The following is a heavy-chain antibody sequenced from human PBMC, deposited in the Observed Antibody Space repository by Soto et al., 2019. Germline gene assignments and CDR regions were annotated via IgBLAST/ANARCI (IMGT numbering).Heavy chain of an antibody. D-gene: IGHD5-18*01. CDR3: ARGSRGYNYA. V-gene: IGHV4-59*01. Sequence: QVQLQESGPGLVKPSETLSLTCTVSGGSISSYYWSWIRQPPGKGLEWIGHIFYSGSIKYNPSLESRVTISVDTSKNQFSLKLTSVTAADTALYFCARGSRGYNYAWGQGILVTVSS. J-gene: IGHJ5*02. CDR1: GGSISSYY. CDR2: IFYSGSI.